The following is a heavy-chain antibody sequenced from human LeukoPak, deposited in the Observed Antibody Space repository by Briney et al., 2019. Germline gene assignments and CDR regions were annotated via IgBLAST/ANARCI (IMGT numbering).Heavy chain of an antibody. Sequence: PSETLSLTCTVSGGSISSGSYYWSWIRQPAGKGLEWIGRIYTSGSTNYNPSLKSRVTISVDTSKNQFSLKLSSVTAADTAVYYCARELMVRGVISRWGQGTLVTVSS. J-gene: IGHJ4*02. D-gene: IGHD3-10*01. V-gene: IGHV4-61*02. CDR1: GGSISSGSYY. CDR2: IYTSGST. CDR3: ARELMVRGVISR.